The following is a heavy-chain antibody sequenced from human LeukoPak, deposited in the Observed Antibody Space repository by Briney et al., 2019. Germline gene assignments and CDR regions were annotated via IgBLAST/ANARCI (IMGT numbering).Heavy chain of an antibody. CDR2: IFYSGNT. V-gene: IGHV4-59*08. D-gene: IGHD3-10*01. CDR1: GGSISSYY. CDR3: VGLQAGSGEFTFDY. Sequence: PSETLSLTCTVSGGSISSYYWSWIRQPPGKGLEWIGFIFYSGNTKYNSSLKSRVTISVDTSKNQFSLNLSSMTAADTAVYYCVGLQAGSGEFTFDYWGQGTLVTVSA. J-gene: IGHJ4*02.